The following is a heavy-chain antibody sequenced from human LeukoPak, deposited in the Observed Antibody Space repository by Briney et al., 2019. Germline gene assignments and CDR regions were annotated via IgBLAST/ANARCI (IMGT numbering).Heavy chain of an antibody. V-gene: IGHV3-21*01. CDR3: VRDYSNSERGDY. CDR1: GFNFRSYH. Sequence: QSGGSLRLSCAASGFNFRSYHMTWVRQAPGKGLDWVSSITSSGNYLYYADSVKGRFTISRDNANKSLYLQMEGLRADDTGIYYCVRDYSNSERGDYWGQGTLVIVSS. CDR2: ITSSGNYL. D-gene: IGHD4-11*01. J-gene: IGHJ4*02.